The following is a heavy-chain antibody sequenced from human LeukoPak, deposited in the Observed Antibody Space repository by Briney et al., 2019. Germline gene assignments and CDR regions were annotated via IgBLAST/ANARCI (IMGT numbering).Heavy chain of an antibody. CDR3: ARDFFPVVDSTWYEIGY. V-gene: IGHV3-23*01. J-gene: IGHJ4*02. CDR1: GFTFSSYA. CDR2: ISGSGGST. D-gene: IGHD2-21*01. Sequence: GGSLRLSCAASGFTFSSYAMSWVRQAPGKGLEWVSAISGSGGSTYYADSVKGWFTISRDNSRNTLYLQMDSLRSEDTAVYYCARDFFPVVDSTWYEIGYWGQGTLVTVSS.